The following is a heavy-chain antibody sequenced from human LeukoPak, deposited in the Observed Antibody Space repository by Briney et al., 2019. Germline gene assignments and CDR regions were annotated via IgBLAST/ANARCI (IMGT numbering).Heavy chain of an antibody. CDR2: ITNSGGST. V-gene: IGHV3-23*01. D-gene: IGHD6-19*01. Sequence: PGGSLRFSCVASGFTFSSYAMSWVRQAPGKGLEWVSGITNSGGSTYYADSVKGRFTISRDNPKNTLFLQMDSLRAEDTAVYYCARWGYSSGWGAFDIWGQGTMVTVSS. CDR1: GFTFSSYA. J-gene: IGHJ3*02. CDR3: ARWGYSSGWGAFDI.